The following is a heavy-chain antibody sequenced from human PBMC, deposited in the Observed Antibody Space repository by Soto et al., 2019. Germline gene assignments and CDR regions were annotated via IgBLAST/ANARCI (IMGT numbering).Heavy chain of an antibody. CDR1: GFTFSSYW. Sequence: PGGSLRLSCAASGFTFSSYWMSWVRQAPGKGLEWVANIKQDGSEKYYVDSVKGRFTISRDNAKNSLYLQMNSLRAEDTAVYYCARVGYYYYYGMDVWGQGTTVTGSS. CDR2: IKQDGSEK. J-gene: IGHJ6*02. V-gene: IGHV3-7*01. CDR3: ARVGYYYYYGMDV.